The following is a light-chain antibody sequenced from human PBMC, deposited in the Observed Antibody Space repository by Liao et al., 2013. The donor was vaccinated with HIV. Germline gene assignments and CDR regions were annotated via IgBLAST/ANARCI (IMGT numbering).Light chain of an antibody. J-gene: IGLJ3*02. CDR2: YDS. Sequence: SYELTQAPSVSVAPGKTARITCGGNNIGSKSVHWYQQKPGQAPVLVIYYDSDRPSGIPARFSGSNSGNTATLTISRVEAGDEADYYCQVWDSSSDHWVFGGGTKLTVL. CDR1: NIGSKS. V-gene: IGLV3-21*01. CDR3: QVWDSSSDHWV.